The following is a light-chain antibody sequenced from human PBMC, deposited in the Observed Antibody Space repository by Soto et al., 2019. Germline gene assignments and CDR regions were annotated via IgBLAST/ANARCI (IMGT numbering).Light chain of an antibody. CDR3: QFYDSSLSGVV. CDR2: GNS. Sequence: QLVLTQPPSVSGAPGQRVTISCTGSSSNIGAGYDVHWYQQLPGTAPKLLIYGNSNRPSGVPDRFSGSKSGTSASLAITGLQAEDEADYYCQFYDSSLSGVVFGGGTQLTVL. J-gene: IGLJ2*01. CDR1: SSNIGAGYD. V-gene: IGLV1-40*01.